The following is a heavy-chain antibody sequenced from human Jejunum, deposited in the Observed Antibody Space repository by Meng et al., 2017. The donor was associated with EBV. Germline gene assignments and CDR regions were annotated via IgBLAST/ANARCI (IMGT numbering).Heavy chain of an antibody. CDR3: ASPPGGGTGGY. Sequence: GQLVEVGGSVVKLGGSLRLSWEVSGCTFSDYSMSWMRQAPGKGLEWVSYISSGGTTIYYADSVKGRITISRDNGKSSLYLEMNSLRADDTAMYYCASPPGGGTGGYWGQGTLVTVSS. J-gene: IGHJ4*02. D-gene: IGHD2-8*02. V-gene: IGHV3-11*01. CDR2: ISSGGTTI. CDR1: GCTFSDYS.